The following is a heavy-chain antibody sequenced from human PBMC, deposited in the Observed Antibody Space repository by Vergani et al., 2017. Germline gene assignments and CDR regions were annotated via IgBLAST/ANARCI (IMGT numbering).Heavy chain of an antibody. V-gene: IGHV1-69*02. Sequence: QVHLEQSGTEVKKPGSSVKVSCKVSGDIFNNYTVTWVRQAPGQGLEWMGRIIPIIRLATSAQKFQDRVKITGETSTNTGYMEMNNLRSEYTAVYYCARVSPGDNSGWEPFDYWGQGALVTVSS. J-gene: IGHJ4*02. D-gene: IGHD6-19*01. CDR1: GDIFNNYT. CDR2: IIPIIRLA. CDR3: ARVSPGDNSGWEPFDY.